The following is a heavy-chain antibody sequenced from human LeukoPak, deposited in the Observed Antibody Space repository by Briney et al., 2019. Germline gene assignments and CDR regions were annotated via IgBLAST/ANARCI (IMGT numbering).Heavy chain of an antibody. CDR2: ISDSGAAT. D-gene: IGHD2-2*01. V-gene: IGHV3-23*01. Sequence: GGSLRLSCVVSGFTFSTYAMSWVRQAPGKGLEWVSGISDSGAATYYADSVKGRFTISRDDSKNTLYLQMYSLRAEDTAIYYCAKGRRRPAALPYGMDVWGPGTTVTVSS. J-gene: IGHJ6*02. CDR3: AKGRRRPAALPYGMDV. CDR1: GFTFSTYA.